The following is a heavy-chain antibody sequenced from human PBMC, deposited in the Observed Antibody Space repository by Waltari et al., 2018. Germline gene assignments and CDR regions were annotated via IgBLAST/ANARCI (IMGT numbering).Heavy chain of an antibody. Sequence: QVQLQESGPGLVKPSQTLSLTCTVSGGSISSGSYYWSWIRQPAGKGLEWIGRIYTSGSTNYNPSLKSRVTISVDTSKNQFSLKLSSVTAADTAMYYCAREAIGLVGQNWFDPWGQGTLVTVSS. CDR1: GGSISSGSYY. J-gene: IGHJ5*02. V-gene: IGHV4-61*02. CDR2: IYTSGST. CDR3: AREAIGLVGQNWFDP.